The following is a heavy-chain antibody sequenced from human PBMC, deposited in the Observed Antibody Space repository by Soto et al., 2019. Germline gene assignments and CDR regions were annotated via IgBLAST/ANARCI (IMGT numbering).Heavy chain of an antibody. J-gene: IGHJ4*02. Sequence: GGSLRLSCAVSGFTLTTYSMNWVRQAPGKGLEWISFINKNGFTIYYADSVKGRFTISRDYAKNSLYLQMDSLRHEDTAVYYCARGAVTGTSLVDYWGLGTLVTVSS. D-gene: IGHD6-19*01. CDR1: GFTLTTYS. CDR2: INKNGFTI. V-gene: IGHV3-48*02. CDR3: ARGAVTGTSLVDY.